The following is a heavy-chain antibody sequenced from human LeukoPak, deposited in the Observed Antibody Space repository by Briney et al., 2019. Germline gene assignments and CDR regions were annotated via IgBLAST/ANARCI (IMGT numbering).Heavy chain of an antibody. Sequence: GGSLRLSCAASGFTFSSYSMNWVRQAPGKGLEWVSSISSSSSYIYYADSVKGRFTISRDNAKNSLYLQMNSLRAEDTAVYYCARISGFGPAAMSTYYYYYYMDVWGKGTTVTVSS. CDR2: ISSSSSYI. D-gene: IGHD2-2*01. CDR1: GFTFSSYS. J-gene: IGHJ6*03. CDR3: ARISGFGPAAMSTYYYYYYMDV. V-gene: IGHV3-21*01.